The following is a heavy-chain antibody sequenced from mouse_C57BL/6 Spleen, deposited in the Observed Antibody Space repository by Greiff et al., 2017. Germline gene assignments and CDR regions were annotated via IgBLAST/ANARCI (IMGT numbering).Heavy chain of an antibody. CDR2: IYPGDGDT. V-gene: IGHV1-80*01. J-gene: IGHJ4*01. CDR3: ARRRRDYYAMDY. CDR1: GYAFSSYW. Sequence: VMLVESGAELVKPGASVKISCKASGYAFSSYWMNWVKQRPGKGLEWIGQIYPGDGDTNYNGKFKGKATLTADKSSSTAYMQLSSLTSEDSAVYFCARRRRDYYAMDYWGQGTSVTVSS.